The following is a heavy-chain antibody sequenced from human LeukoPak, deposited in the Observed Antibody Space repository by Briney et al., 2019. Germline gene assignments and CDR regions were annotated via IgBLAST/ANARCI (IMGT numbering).Heavy chain of an antibody. D-gene: IGHD2-2*01. CDR2: IKQDGSEK. J-gene: IGHJ6*03. CDR3: ARGVPATNYYYYYMDV. Sequence: GGSLRLSCAASGFTFSGFAMTWVRQAPGKGLEWVANIKQDGSEKYYVDSVKGRFTISRDNAKNSLYLQMNSLRAEDTAVYYCARGVPATNYYYYYMDVWGKGTTVTVSS. V-gene: IGHV3-7*01. CDR1: GFTFSGFA.